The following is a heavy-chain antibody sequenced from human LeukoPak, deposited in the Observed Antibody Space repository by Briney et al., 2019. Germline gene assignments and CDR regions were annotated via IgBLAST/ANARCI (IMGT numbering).Heavy chain of an antibody. CDR1: GGSISSGGYY. J-gene: IGHJ4*02. CDR3: ARELYGSGCFNF. Sequence: SETLALTCTVSGGSISSGGYYWSWIRQRPGKGLEWIGYIFYSGSTYYNPSLKSRVTISVDTSKNQFSLNLSSVTDADTAVYYCARELYGSGCFNFWGQGTLVTVSS. CDR2: IFYSGST. D-gene: IGHD3-10*01. V-gene: IGHV4-31*03.